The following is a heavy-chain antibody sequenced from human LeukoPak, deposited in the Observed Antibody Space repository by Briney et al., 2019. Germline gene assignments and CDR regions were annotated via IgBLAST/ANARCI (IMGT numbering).Heavy chain of an antibody. CDR3: ARDPRRAAGTPDY. CDR2: INPNSGGT. J-gene: IGHJ4*02. V-gene: IGHV1-2*06. Sequence: ASVKVSCKASEYTFTGYYMHWVRQAPGQGLEWMGRINPNSGGTNYAQKFQGRVTMTRDTSISTAYMELSRLRSDDTAVYYCARDPRRAAGTPDYWGQGTLVTVSS. CDR1: EYTFTGYY. D-gene: IGHD6-13*01.